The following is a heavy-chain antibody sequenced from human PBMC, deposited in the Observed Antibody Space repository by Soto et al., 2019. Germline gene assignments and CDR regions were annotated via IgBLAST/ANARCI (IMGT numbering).Heavy chain of an antibody. D-gene: IGHD3-3*01. V-gene: IGHV3-23*01. Sequence: EVQLLESGGGLVQPGGSLRLSCAASGFTFSSYAMRWVRQAPGKGLEWVSTISGSGGSTYYADSVKGRFTISRDNSKNTVDLQMHSLRAEDTAVYYCAKDRSGPDFWSGYYSAYWGQGTLVTVSS. J-gene: IGHJ4*02. CDR3: AKDRSGPDFWSGYYSAY. CDR2: ISGSGGST. CDR1: GFTFSSYA.